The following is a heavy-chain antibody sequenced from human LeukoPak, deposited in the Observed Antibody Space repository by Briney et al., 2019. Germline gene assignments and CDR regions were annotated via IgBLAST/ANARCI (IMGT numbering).Heavy chain of an antibody. V-gene: IGHV3-23*01. Sequence: GGSLRLSCAASGFTFSSYAMSWVRQAPGKGLEWVSAISGSGGSTYYADSVKGRFTISRDNPKNTLYLQMNSLRAEDTAVYYCAKVWSGWYVNFDYWGQGTLVTVSS. D-gene: IGHD6-19*01. CDR2: ISGSGGST. J-gene: IGHJ4*02. CDR1: GFTFSSYA. CDR3: AKVWSGWYVNFDY.